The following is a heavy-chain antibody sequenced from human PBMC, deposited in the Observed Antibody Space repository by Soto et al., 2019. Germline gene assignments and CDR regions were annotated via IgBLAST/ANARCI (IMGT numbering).Heavy chain of an antibody. CDR1: GGTFSSYA. CDR2: IIPIFGIA. J-gene: IGHJ3*02. CDR3: ARDSKSSPMATVTAFDI. Sequence: ASVKVSCKASGGTFSSYAISWVRQAPGQGLEWMGGIIPIFGIANYAQKFQGRVTITADESTSTAYMELSSLRSEDTAAYYCARDSKSSPMATVTAFDIWGQGTMVTV. V-gene: IGHV1-69*13. D-gene: IGHD4-4*01.